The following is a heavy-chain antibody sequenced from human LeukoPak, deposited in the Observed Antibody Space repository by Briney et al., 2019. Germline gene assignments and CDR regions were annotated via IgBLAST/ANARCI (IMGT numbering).Heavy chain of an antibody. D-gene: IGHD3-10*01. J-gene: IGHJ5*02. CDR2: FRGDVGST. V-gene: IGHV3-23*01. CDR1: GFSSYTFG. CDR3: AKDGYGSGGRWFDP. Sequence: GGSLRLSWAVAGFSSYTFGMSWVRQAPGKGLGWISSFRGDVGSTYYAETVRSRFTISRDKSKNTLYLQMNSLRAEDSAVYFCAKDGYGSGGRWFDPWGRGTLVTVSS.